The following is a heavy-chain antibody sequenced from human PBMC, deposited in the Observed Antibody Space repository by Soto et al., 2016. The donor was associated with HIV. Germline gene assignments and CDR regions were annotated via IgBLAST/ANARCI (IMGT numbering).Heavy chain of an antibody. CDR3: ATLYSSSWYGETT. Sequence: QVQLQESGPGLVKPSETLSLTCTVSGGSISSYYWSWIRQPPGKGLEWIGYIYYSGSTNYNPSLKSRVTISVDTSKNQFSLKLSSVTAADTAVYYCATLYSSSWYGETTGGQGTLVTVSS. V-gene: IGHV4-59*01. J-gene: IGHJ4*02. D-gene: IGHD6-13*01. CDR2: IYYSGST. CDR1: GGSISSYY.